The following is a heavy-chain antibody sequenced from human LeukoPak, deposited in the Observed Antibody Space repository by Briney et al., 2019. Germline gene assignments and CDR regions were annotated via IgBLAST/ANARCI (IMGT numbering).Heavy chain of an antibody. CDR2: IRSDGSNK. D-gene: IGHD3-16*01. Sequence: GGSLRLSCAASGFTFSSYGMHWVRQAPGKGLEWVAFIRSDGSNKYYADSVKGRFTISRDNSKNTLYLQMNSLRADDTAVYYCARGESYYYYYMDVWGKGTTVTVSS. CDR3: ARGESYYYYYMDV. CDR1: GFTFSSYG. J-gene: IGHJ6*03. V-gene: IGHV3-30*02.